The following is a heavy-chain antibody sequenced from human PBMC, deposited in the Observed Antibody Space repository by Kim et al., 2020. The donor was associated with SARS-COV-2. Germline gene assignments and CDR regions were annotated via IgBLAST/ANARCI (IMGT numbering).Heavy chain of an antibody. CDR2: ISWDGGST. CDR1: GFTFDDYT. D-gene: IGHD4-17*01. Sequence: GGSLRLSCAASGFTFDDYTMHWVRQAPGKGLEWVSLISWDGGSTHYADSVKGRFTISRDNSKNSLYLQMNSLRTEDTALYYCAKDDGARSAGLYYFDYWGQGTLVTVSS. CDR3: AKDDGARSAGLYYFDY. V-gene: IGHV3-43*01. J-gene: IGHJ4*02.